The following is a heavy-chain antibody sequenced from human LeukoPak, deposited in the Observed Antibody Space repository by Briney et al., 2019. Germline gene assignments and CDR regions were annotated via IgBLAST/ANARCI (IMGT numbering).Heavy chain of an antibody. V-gene: IGHV4-59*01. Sequence: PSETLSLTCTVSGGSISSYYWSWIRQTPGKGLEWIGSIDDSGNTNYNPSLKSRVSISVDMSKNQFSLNLSSVTAADTAVYYCARSVYSDSSGYNYPYFHYWGQGALVTVSS. D-gene: IGHD3-22*01. CDR3: ARSVYSDSSGYNYPYFHY. J-gene: IGHJ4*02. CDR2: IDDSGNT. CDR1: GGSISSYY.